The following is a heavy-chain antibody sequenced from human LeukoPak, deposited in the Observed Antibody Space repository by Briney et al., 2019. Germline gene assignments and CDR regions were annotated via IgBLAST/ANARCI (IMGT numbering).Heavy chain of an antibody. CDR1: GGSFSGYY. CDR3: ARGSGSGWYEDYYYYMDV. Sequence: SETLSLTCAVYGGSFSGYYWSWIRQPPGKGLEWIGEINHSESTNYNPSLKSRVTISVDTSKNQFSLKLSSVTAADTAVYYCARGSGSGWYEDYYYYMDVWGKGTTVTISS. J-gene: IGHJ6*03. V-gene: IGHV4-34*01. D-gene: IGHD6-19*01. CDR2: INHSEST.